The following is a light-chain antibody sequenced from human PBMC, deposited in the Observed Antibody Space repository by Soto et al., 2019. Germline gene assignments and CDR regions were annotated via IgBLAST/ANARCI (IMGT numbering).Light chain of an antibody. V-gene: IGLV1-40*01. CDR3: QSYDSSLSAVV. Sequence: HCVLTQPPSVSGAPGQRVTISCTGSSSNIGAGYDVHWYQQLPGTAPKLLIYGNSNRPSGVPDRFSGSKSGTSASLAITGLQAEDEADYYCQSYDSSLSAVVFGGGTKVTVL. J-gene: IGLJ2*01. CDR2: GNS. CDR1: SSNIGAGYD.